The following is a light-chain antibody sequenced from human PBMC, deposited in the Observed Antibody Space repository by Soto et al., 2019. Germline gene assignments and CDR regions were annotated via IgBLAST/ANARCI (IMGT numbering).Light chain of an antibody. CDR1: SSDVGGYNY. Sequence: QSALTQPRSVSGSPGQSVTISCTGTSSDVGGYNYVSWYQQHPGKAPKLVIYDVSKWPSGVPNHFSGSKFGNTASLTISGLQAEDEADYYCCSYAGNSLWVFGGGTQLTVL. J-gene: IGLJ3*02. CDR2: DVS. V-gene: IGLV2-11*01. CDR3: CSYAGNSLWV.